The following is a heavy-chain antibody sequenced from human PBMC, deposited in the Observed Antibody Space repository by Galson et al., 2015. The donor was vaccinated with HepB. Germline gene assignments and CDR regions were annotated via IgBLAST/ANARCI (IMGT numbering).Heavy chain of an antibody. D-gene: IGHD2-21*01. CDR2: IDDGGGAT. J-gene: IGHJ4*02. CDR1: GLTFSNYA. Sequence: SLRLSCAASGLTFSNYAMSWVRQAPGKGLEWVSAIDDGGGATYYADSVKGRFTISRDNSKNTLYLQMNSLRAEDTAVYYCAKDSPILTYWGQGTLVTVSS. V-gene: IGHV3-23*01. CDR3: AKDSPILTY.